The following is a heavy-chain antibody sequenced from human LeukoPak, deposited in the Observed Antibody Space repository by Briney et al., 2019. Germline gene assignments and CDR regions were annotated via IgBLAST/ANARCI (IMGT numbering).Heavy chain of an antibody. CDR3: ARRIAALTFDY. D-gene: IGHD6-6*01. V-gene: IGHV4-39*01. CDR1: GGSISSSSYY. CDR2: IYYSGST. Sequence: SETLTLTCTVSGGSISSSSYYWGWIRQPPGKGLEWIGSIYYSGSTYYNPSLKSRVTISVDTSKNQFSLKLSSVTAADTAVYYCARRIAALTFDYWGQGTLVTVSS. J-gene: IGHJ4*02.